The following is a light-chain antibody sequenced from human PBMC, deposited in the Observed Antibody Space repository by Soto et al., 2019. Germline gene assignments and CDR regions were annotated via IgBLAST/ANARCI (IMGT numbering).Light chain of an antibody. Sequence: QSVLTQPRSVSASPGQSVTISCTGTSSNVGGQDYVSWYQQNPGKAPRLMIYDATKRPSGVPYRFSGSKSGNVASLTISGLQAEDEADYYCCSYAAIYTLAFGGGTKLTVL. CDR2: DAT. CDR1: SSNVGGQDY. V-gene: IGLV2-11*01. CDR3: CSYAAIYTLA. J-gene: IGLJ2*01.